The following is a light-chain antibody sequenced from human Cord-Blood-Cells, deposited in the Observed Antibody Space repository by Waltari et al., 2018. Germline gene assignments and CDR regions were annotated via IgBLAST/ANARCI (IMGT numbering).Light chain of an antibody. Sequence: EFTQSPGTPSLSPGQRATLSCRASQSVSSSYLAWYQQKPGQAPRLLIYGASSRATGLPDRFSGSGSGTDFTRTISRLEPEDFAVYYCQQYGSSPLTFGGGTKVEIK. J-gene: IGKJ4*01. CDR2: GAS. CDR3: QQYGSSPLT. CDR1: QSVSSSY. V-gene: IGKV3-20*01.